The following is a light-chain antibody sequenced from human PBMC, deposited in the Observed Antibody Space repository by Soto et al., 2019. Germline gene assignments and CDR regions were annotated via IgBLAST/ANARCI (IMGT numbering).Light chain of an antibody. J-gene: IGLJ2*01. V-gene: IGLV1-40*01. Sequence: QSVLTQPHSGSGAPGQRVTISCTGSSSNIVAGYEVHWYQQLPGTAPKLLIYGNSNRPSGVPDRFSGSKSGTSASLAITGLQAEDEADYYCQSYDSSLSGSVFGGGTKLTVL. CDR2: GNS. CDR3: QSYDSSLSGSV. CDR1: SSNIVAGYE.